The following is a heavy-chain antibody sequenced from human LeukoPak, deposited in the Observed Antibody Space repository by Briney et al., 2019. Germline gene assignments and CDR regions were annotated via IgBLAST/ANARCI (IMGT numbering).Heavy chain of an antibody. CDR1: GFTFSSYS. CDR3: ARDRRFLERLLFFDY. Sequence: PGGSLRLSCAASGFTFSSYSMNWVRQAPGKGLEWVSYISSSSSTIYYADSVKGRFTISRDNAKNSLYLQMNSLRDEDTAVYYCARDRRFLERLLFFDYWGQGTLVTVSS. V-gene: IGHV3-48*02. CDR2: ISSSSSTI. D-gene: IGHD3-3*01. J-gene: IGHJ4*02.